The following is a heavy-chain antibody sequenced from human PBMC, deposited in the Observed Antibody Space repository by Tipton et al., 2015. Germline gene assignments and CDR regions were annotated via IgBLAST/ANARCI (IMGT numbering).Heavy chain of an antibody. Sequence: TLSLTCSVSSDSISSGNYYWSWIRQPPGKGLEWIGEINHSGSTNYNPSLKSRVTISVDTSKNQFSLKLSSVTAADTAVYFCARDLEHGMDVWGQGTTVTVSS. CDR3: ARDLEHGMDV. CDR1: SDSISSGNYY. V-gene: IGHV4-39*07. CDR2: INHSGST. J-gene: IGHJ6*02.